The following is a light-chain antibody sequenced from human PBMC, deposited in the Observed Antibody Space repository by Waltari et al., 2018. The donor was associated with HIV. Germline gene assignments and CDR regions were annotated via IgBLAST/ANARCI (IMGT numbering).Light chain of an antibody. J-gene: IGKJ3*01. Sequence: DIQMTQSPPSLSASVGDRVPITCRASQAVANKVNWFQQKPGKAPKVLIYDASRLPNGVPSRFSGSGSGTDFTLTINGVQPDDFASYFCQQRSSFPLTFGPGTKVDVK. CDR3: QQRSSFPLT. CDR1: QAVANK. V-gene: IGKV1-39*01. CDR2: DAS.